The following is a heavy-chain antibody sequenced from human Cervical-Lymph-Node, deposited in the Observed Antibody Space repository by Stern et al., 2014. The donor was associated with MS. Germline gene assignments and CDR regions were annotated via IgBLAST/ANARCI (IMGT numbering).Heavy chain of an antibody. Sequence: EMQLVESGGGLVQPGGSLRLSCAASGFTFRYSNMNWVRQAPGKGLEWISYISPSGSDIHYADSVKGRFTISRDNANNSLFLQMNSLRVEDTAVYYCARPLRNSRKDCWGQGTLVIVSS. J-gene: IGHJ4*02. V-gene: IGHV3-48*01. CDR1: GFTFRYSN. D-gene: IGHD4-23*01. CDR3: ARPLRNSRKDC. CDR2: ISPSGSDI.